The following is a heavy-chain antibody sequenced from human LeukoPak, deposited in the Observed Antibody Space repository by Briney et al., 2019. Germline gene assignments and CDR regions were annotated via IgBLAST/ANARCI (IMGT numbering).Heavy chain of an antibody. CDR3: ASAGIDYGDYEFDY. D-gene: IGHD4-17*01. V-gene: IGHV3-7*01. CDR2: IKQDGSEK. Sequence: PGGSLRLSCAASGFTFSSYWMNWVRQAPGKGLEWVANIKQDGSEKYYVDSVKGRFTISRDNAKNSLYLQMNSLRAEDTAVYYCASAGIDYGDYEFDYWGQGTLVTVSS. J-gene: IGHJ4*02. CDR1: GFTFSSYW.